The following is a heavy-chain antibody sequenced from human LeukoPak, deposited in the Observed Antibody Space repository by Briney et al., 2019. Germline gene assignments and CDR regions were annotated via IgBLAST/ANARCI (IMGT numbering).Heavy chain of an antibody. D-gene: IGHD3-10*01. CDR3: ARDLYYYGSGSLDY. J-gene: IGHJ4*02. V-gene: IGHV3-23*01. Sequence: GGSLRLSCAASGFTFSSYAMTWVRQAPGKGLEWVSVISGSGGSTYYSDSVKGRFTISRDNSKNTLYLQMNSLRAEDTAVYYCARDLYYYGSGSLDYWGQGTLVTVSS. CDR1: GFTFSSYA. CDR2: ISGSGGST.